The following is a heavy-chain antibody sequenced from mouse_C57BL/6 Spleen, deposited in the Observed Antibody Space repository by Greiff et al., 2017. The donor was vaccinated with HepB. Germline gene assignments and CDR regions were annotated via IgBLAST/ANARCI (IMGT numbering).Heavy chain of an antibody. Sequence: QVQLQQPGAELVMPGASVKLSCKASGYTFTSYWMHWVKQRPGQGLEWIGEIDPSDSYTNYNQKFKGKSTLTVDKSSSTAYMQLSSLTSEDSAVYYCARYDYDEDFDYWGQGTTLTVSS. CDR2: IDPSDSYT. CDR1: GYTFTSYW. CDR3: ARYDYDEDFDY. V-gene: IGHV1-69*01. D-gene: IGHD2-4*01. J-gene: IGHJ2*01.